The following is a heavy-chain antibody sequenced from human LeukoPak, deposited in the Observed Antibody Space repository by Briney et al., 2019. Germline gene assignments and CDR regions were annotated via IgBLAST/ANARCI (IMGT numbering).Heavy chain of an antibody. J-gene: IGHJ4*02. CDR2: ISWNSGSI. D-gene: IGHD6-19*01. Sequence: PGRSLRLSCAASGFTFDDYAMHWVRHAPGKGLEWVSGISWNSGSIGYADSVKGRFTISRDNAKNSLYLQMNSLRAEDTALYYCAKDRFAYSSGWYYFDYWGQGTLVTVSS. CDR3: AKDRFAYSSGWYYFDY. V-gene: IGHV3-9*01. CDR1: GFTFDDYA.